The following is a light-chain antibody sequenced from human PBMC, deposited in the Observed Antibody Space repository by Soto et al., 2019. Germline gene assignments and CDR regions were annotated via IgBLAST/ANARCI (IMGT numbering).Light chain of an antibody. CDR3: QQENSFPLT. J-gene: IGKJ4*01. CDR2: PAS. V-gene: IGKV1-12*01. CDR1: QAIGYW. Sequence: DIQMTQSPSPVSASVGDRVTITCRASQAIGYWLAWYQQKPGKAPKLLIYPASNLQSGVPSRFSGSGSGTDVTLTISSLQPEDFAIYYCQQENSFPLTFGGGTKVEIK.